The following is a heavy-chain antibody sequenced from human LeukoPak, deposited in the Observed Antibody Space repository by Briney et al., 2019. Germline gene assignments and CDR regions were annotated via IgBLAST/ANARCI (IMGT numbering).Heavy chain of an antibody. Sequence: SETLSLTCTVSGGSISSYYWSWIRQPPGKGLEWIGYIYYSGSTNYNPSLKSRVTISVDTSKNQFSLKLSSVTAADTAVYYCARGYGSGSYYPIPGYYYYMDVWGKGTTVTISS. CDR2: IYYSGST. CDR1: GGSISSYY. CDR3: ARGYGSGSYYPIPGYYYYMDV. D-gene: IGHD3-10*01. J-gene: IGHJ6*03. V-gene: IGHV4-59*01.